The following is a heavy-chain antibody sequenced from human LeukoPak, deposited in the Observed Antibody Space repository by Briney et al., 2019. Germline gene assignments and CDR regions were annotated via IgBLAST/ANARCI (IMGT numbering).Heavy chain of an antibody. CDR1: GYTFTGYY. J-gene: IGHJ4*02. V-gene: IGHV1-2*06. D-gene: IGHD3-3*01. Sequence: ASAKVSCKASGYTFTGYYMHWVRQAPGQGLEWMGRINPNSGGTNYAQKFQGRVTMTRDTSISTAYMELSRLRSDDTAVYYCARTLYDFWSGYYNMWGQGTLVTVSS. CDR3: ARTLYDFWSGYYNM. CDR2: INPNSGGT.